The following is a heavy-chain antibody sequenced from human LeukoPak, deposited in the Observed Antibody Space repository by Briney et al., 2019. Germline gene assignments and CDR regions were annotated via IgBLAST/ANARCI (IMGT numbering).Heavy chain of an antibody. Sequence: GGSLRLSCATSGFSFNRRGMNWVRHPPGKGLEWVSYISPRSETIHYAESVKGRFTVSRDDSKDSLYLQMHTLRAEDTAVYYCARIDGPTVFTYYMDLWGQGTTVIVSS. V-gene: IGHV3-48*04. CDR2: ISPRSETI. J-gene: IGHJ6*03. CDR1: GFSFNRRG. D-gene: IGHD3-16*01. CDR3: ARIDGPTVFTYYMDL.